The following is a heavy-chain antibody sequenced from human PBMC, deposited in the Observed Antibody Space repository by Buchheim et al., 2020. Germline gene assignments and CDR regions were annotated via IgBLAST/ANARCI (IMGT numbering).Heavy chain of an antibody. CDR1: GGSVSSGSYY. Sequence: QVQLQESGPGLVKPSETLSLTCTVSGGSVSSGSYYWSWIRQPPGKGLEWIGYIYYSGSTNYNPSPKSRVTISVDTSKNQFSLKLSSVTAADTAVYYCARIQGGSYYYYGMDVWGQGTT. V-gene: IGHV4-61*01. J-gene: IGHJ6*02. CDR3: ARIQGGSYYYYGMDV. D-gene: IGHD5-12*01. CDR2: IYYSGST.